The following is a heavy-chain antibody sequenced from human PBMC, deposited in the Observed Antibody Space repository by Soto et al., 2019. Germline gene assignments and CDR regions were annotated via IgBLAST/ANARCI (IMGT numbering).Heavy chain of an antibody. CDR1: GNTHTIYF. D-gene: IGHD3-16*01. V-gene: IGHV1-2*02. Sequence: QVQLVQSGAEVKQPGASVRVSCKASGNTHTIYFIHWLRQAPGQGLEWMGWINSVSGGTNYAPRFRGRVSLTRDTSSATAFMDLSGLRSDDAAVYYCARGGSYYAHWGQGTLVTVSS. J-gene: IGHJ4*02. CDR3: ARGGSYYAH. CDR2: INSVSGGT.